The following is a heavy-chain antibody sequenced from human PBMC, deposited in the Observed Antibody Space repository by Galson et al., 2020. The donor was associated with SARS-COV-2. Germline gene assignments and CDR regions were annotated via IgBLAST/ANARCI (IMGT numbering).Heavy chain of an antibody. CDR2: ISSDGSNE. J-gene: IGHJ3*02. D-gene: IGHD3-10*01. V-gene: IGHV3-30*03. Sequence: GGSLRLSCAASGFTFSGYGMHWVRQAPGKGLDWVSVISSDGSNEYYADSVKGRFTISRDNSKNTLYLQMNSLSAEDTAMYYCARDSLDSGMGALNMWGQGTMVIVSS. CDR3: ARDSLDSGMGALNM. CDR1: GFTFSGYG.